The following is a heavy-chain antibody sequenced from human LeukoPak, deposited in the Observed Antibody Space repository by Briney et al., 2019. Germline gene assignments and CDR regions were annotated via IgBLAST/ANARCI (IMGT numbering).Heavy chain of an antibody. V-gene: IGHV1-2*02. D-gene: IGHD2-2*02. CDR2: VNPNSGGT. J-gene: IGHJ6*03. CDR1: GYTFIDYY. Sequence: ASVKVSCKASGYTFIDYYMHWVRQAPGQGLEWMGWVNPNSGGTKYAQRFQGRVTMTRDTSISTAYMELSSLRSDDTAVYYCARAQVPAAIGYYYYMDVWGKGTTVTVSS. CDR3: ARAQVPAAIGYYYYMDV.